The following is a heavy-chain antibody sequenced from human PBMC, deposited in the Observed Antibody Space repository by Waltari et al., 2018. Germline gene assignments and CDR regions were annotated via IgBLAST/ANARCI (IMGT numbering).Heavy chain of an antibody. Sequence: QLQQQESGPGLVKPSETLSLTCTVSGGSIRSSSSYWGWIRQPPGKGLEWIGSIYYSGSTYYNPSLKSRVTISVDTSKNQFSLKLSSVTAADTAVYYCAIQPSTVTIPGTFDYWGQGTLVTVSS. CDR3: AIQPSTVTIPGTFDY. D-gene: IGHD4-17*01. V-gene: IGHV4-39*01. J-gene: IGHJ4*02. CDR2: IYYSGST. CDR1: GGSIRSSSSY.